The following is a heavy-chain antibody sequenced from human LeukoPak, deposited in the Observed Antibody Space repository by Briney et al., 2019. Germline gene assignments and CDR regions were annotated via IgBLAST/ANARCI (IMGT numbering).Heavy chain of an antibody. CDR1: AYTFTTYG. Sequence: ASVRVSCKTSAYTFTTYGISWVRQAPGQGLEWMGWINTNTGNPTYAQGFTGRFVFSLDTSVSTAYLQISSLKAEDTAVYYCASLTGIAAADHWGQGTLVTVSS. D-gene: IGHD6-13*01. J-gene: IGHJ4*02. CDR2: INTNTGNP. CDR3: ASLTGIAAADH. V-gene: IGHV7-4-1*02.